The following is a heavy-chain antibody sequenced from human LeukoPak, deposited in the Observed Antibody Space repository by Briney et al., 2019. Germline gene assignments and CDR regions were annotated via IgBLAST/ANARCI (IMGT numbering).Heavy chain of an antibody. Sequence: SETLSLTCTVSGGSISSSGYYWGCIRQPPGKGLEWIGSIYYSGSTYYNPSLQSRVTISVDTSKNQFSLKLSSVTAADTAVYYCARLGIVVVPAARDFDYWGQGTLVTVSS. CDR2: IYYSGST. V-gene: IGHV4-39*07. CDR3: ARLGIVVVPAARDFDY. J-gene: IGHJ4*02. CDR1: GGSISSSGYY. D-gene: IGHD2-2*01.